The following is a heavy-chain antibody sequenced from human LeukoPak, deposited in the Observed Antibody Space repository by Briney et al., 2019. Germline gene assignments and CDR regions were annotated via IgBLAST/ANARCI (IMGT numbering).Heavy chain of an antibody. J-gene: IGHJ4*02. D-gene: IGHD4-23*01. CDR2: IASDGSST. Sequence: GGSLRLSCAASGFTFGSYWMNWVRQAPGKGLVWVSRIASDGSSTTCADSVKGRFSISRDNAKNTLYLQMNSLRVEDTAVYYCARGRPHGNDYWGQGTLVTVSS. V-gene: IGHV3-74*01. CDR1: GFTFGSYW. CDR3: ARGRPHGNDY.